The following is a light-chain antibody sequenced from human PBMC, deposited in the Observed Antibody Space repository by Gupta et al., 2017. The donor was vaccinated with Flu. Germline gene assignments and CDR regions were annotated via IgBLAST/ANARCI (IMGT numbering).Light chain of an antibody. Sequence: PSSLSASVGDRVTITSQASQDISSYLNWHQQKPGKAPRLLIYDVSNLETGVPSRFSGSGSGREFTLSISRLQPEDIATYYCLQDAKPPHTFGQGTRLEIK. CDR3: LQDAKPPHT. CDR2: DVS. V-gene: IGKV1-33*01. J-gene: IGKJ5*01. CDR1: QDISSY.